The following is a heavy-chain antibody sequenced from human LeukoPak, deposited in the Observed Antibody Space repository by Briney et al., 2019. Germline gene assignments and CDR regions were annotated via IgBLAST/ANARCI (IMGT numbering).Heavy chain of an antibody. Sequence: PGGSLRLSCAASGFTFSSYEMNWVRQAPGRGLEWVSHISSSGSTIYYADSVKGRFTISRDNAKNSLYLQMNSLRAEDTAVYYCAGGNSEDYWGQRTLVTVSS. V-gene: IGHV3-48*03. D-gene: IGHD4-23*01. CDR3: AGGNSEDY. CDR1: GFTFSSYE. CDR2: ISSSGSTI. J-gene: IGHJ4*02.